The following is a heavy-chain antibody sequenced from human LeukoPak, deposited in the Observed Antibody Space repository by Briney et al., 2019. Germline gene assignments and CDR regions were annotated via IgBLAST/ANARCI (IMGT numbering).Heavy chain of an antibody. CDR2: ISSSGATT. J-gene: IGHJ4*02. CDR1: GFTFSSYA. CDR3: AKEVGATLDY. D-gene: IGHD1-26*01. V-gene: IGHV3-23*01. Sequence: GGSLRLSCAASGFTFSSYAMSWVRQAPGKGLEWVSAISSSGATTYYADSVKGRFTISKDNSKNTLYLQMNSLRAEDTAVYYCAKEVGATLDYWAQGTLVTVSS.